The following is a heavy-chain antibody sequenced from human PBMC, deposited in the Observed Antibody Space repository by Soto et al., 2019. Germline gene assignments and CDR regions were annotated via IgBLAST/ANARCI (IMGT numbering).Heavy chain of an antibody. J-gene: IGHJ4*02. Sequence: EVQLVESGGGLVKPGGSLRLSCAASGFTFNYYTMNWVRQAPGKGLEWVSSITGSSTYIFYADSLKGRFTISRDNAKSSMYLQMNSLRAEDTAVYYCARELGLYGDNYYFESWGRGTMVTVSS. V-gene: IGHV3-21*01. D-gene: IGHD4-17*01. CDR3: ARELGLYGDNYYFES. CDR1: GFTFNYYT. CDR2: ITGSSTYI.